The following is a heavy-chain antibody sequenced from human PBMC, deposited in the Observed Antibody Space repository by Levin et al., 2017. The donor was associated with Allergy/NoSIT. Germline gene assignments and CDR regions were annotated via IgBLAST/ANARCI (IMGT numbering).Heavy chain of an antibody. CDR1: GFTFSSYA. Sequence: GESLKISCAASGFTFSSYAMHWVRQAPGKGLEWVAVISYDGSNKYYADSVKGRFTISRDNSKNTLYLQMNSLRAEDTAVYYCARGILIAVAGFDYWGQGTLVTVSS. CDR2: ISYDGSNK. V-gene: IGHV3-30-3*01. D-gene: IGHD6-19*01. J-gene: IGHJ4*02. CDR3: ARGILIAVAGFDY.